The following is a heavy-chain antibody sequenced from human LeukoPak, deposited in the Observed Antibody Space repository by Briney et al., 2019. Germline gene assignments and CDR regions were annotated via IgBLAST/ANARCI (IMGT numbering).Heavy chain of an antibody. Sequence: PSETLSLTCTVSGGSISSSSYYWGWIRQPPGKGLEWIGSIYYSGSTYYNPSLKSRVTISVDTSKNQFSLKLSSVTAADTAVYYCARVMTTEPEGDYWGQGTLVTVSS. CDR2: IYYSGST. V-gene: IGHV4-39*07. D-gene: IGHD4-17*01. J-gene: IGHJ4*02. CDR1: GGSISSSSYY. CDR3: ARVMTTEPEGDY.